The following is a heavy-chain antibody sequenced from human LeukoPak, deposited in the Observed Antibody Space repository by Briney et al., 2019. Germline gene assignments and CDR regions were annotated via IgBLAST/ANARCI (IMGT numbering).Heavy chain of an antibody. CDR2: IWYDGSNK. CDR1: GFTFTNYG. V-gene: IGHV3-30*02. CDR3: AKDKARGSQVGPRITAPGTFDY. Sequence: HAGGSLRLSCAASGFTFTNYGMHWVRQAPGKGLEWVAFIWYDGSNKCYADSVKGRFTISRDNSKNTLYLQMNSLKTEDTAVYYCAKDKARGSQVGPRITAPGTFDYWGQGTLVTVSS. J-gene: IGHJ4*02. D-gene: IGHD6-13*01.